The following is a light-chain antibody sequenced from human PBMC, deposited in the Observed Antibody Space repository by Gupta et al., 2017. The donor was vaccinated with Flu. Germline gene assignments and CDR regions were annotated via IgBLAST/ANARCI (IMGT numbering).Light chain of an antibody. Sequence: DIYFTQSPSSLSASVGDRVTIPCRASQGISNYLAWVQQKPGKAPKSLSYAASSLQSGVPAKVSGSGSGTDFTLTISRLQPEDFATYYCQQYDSYTLTFGGGTKVEIK. CDR1: QGISNY. J-gene: IGKJ4*01. V-gene: IGKV1-16*02. CDR2: AAS. CDR3: QQYDSYTLT.